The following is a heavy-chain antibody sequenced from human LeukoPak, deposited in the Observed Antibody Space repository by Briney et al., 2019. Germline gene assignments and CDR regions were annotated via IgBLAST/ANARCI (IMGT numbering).Heavy chain of an antibody. Sequence: ASVKVSCKASGGTFSSYAISWVRQAPGQGLEWMGGIIPIFGTANYAQKFQGRVTITADESTSTAYMELSSLRSEDTAVYYCARATEGYCSSASCFGFSYSYYMDVWGKGTTVTISS. V-gene: IGHV1-69*13. CDR1: GGTFSSYA. CDR2: IIPIFGTA. CDR3: ARATEGYCSSASCFGFSYSYYMDV. J-gene: IGHJ6*03. D-gene: IGHD2-2*01.